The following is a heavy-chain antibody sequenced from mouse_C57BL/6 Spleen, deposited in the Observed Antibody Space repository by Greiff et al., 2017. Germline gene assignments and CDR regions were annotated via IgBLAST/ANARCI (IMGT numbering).Heavy chain of an antibody. D-gene: IGHD1-1*01. J-gene: IGHJ2*01. CDR3: ARPSYGSNFDY. V-gene: IGHV1-50*01. CDR1: GYTFTSYW. Sequence: VQLQQSGAELVKPGASVKLSCKASGYTFTSYWMQWVKQRPGQGLELIGEIDPSDSYTNYNQKFKGKATLTVDTSSSTAYMQLSSLTSEDSAVYYCARPSYGSNFDYWGQGTTLTVSS. CDR2: IDPSDSYT.